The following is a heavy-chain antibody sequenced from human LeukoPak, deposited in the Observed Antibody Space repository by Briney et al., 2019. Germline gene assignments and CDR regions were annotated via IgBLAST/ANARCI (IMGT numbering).Heavy chain of an antibody. Sequence: PGGSLRLSCAASCFTFSNAWMNWVRQAPGKGLEWVGRIKSKTDGGTTDYAAPVKGRFTISRDDSKNTLYLQMNSLKTEDTAVYYCTTDGLILLGDEFDYWGQGTLVTVSS. CDR3: TTDGLILLGDEFDY. J-gene: IGHJ4*02. D-gene: IGHD2-15*01. V-gene: IGHV3-15*07. CDR1: CFTFSNAW. CDR2: IKSKTDGGTT.